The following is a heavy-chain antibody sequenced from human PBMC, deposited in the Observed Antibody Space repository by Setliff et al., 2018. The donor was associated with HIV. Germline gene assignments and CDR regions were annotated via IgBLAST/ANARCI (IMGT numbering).Heavy chain of an antibody. CDR3: AAMSGGGLIEPRSYFDS. CDR2: FFYNGLT. D-gene: IGHD3-16*02. Sequence: SETLSLTCSVSGGSIRSSYSYWGWVRQPPGGGLVWIGSFFYNGLTTYTPSLKSRVTVSADTSKNKCSMKLTSVTAADTSTYFCAAMSGGGLIEPRSYFDSWGRGILVTVSS. J-gene: IGHJ4*02. V-gene: IGHV4-39*01. CDR1: GGSIRSSYSY.